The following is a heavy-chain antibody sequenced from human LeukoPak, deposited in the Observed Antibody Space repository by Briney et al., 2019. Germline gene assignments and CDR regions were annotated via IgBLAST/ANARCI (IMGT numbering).Heavy chain of an antibody. CDR2: IYYSGST. J-gene: IGHJ4*02. CDR1: VGSISSYY. V-gene: IGHV4-59*01. Sequence: PSETLSLTCTVSVGSISSYYWSWIRQPPGKGLEWIGYIYYSGSTNYNPSLKSRVTISVDTSKNQFSLKLSSVTAADTAVYYCARGIGPYYVDYWGQGTLVTVSS. CDR3: ARGIGPYYVDY. D-gene: IGHD2-21*01.